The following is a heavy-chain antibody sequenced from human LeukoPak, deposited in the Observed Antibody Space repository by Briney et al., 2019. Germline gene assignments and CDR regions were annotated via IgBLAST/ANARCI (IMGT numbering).Heavy chain of an antibody. V-gene: IGHV3-74*01. J-gene: IGHJ4*02. CDR1: GYIFSTYW. CDR3: TRDTFCARDS. Sequence: GGSLRLSCAASGYIFSTYWMHWVRQGPGKGLVWVSRINEDGSSTSYAESVRGRFTISRDNAKNTLYLQMNSLRAEDTAVYYCTRDTFCARDSWGQGTLVTVSS. CDR2: INEDGSST.